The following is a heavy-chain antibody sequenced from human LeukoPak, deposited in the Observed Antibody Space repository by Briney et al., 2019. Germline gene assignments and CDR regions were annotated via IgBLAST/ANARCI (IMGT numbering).Heavy chain of an antibody. CDR3: AEGTGERCLES. CDR2: IIPMFETA. V-gene: IGHV1-69*13. D-gene: IGHD3/OR15-3a*01. J-gene: IGHJ4*02. Sequence: SVKVSCKASGGTFRDYSISWMRQAPRQGLEWMGGIIPMFETAMYARSFKGKVTITSDELTSTFHLELSNLISEDTAVYYCAEGTGERCLESWGQGTLVTVSS. CDR1: GGTFRDYS.